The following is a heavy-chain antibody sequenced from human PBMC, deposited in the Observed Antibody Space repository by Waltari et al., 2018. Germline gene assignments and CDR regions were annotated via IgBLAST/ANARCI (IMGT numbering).Heavy chain of an antibody. CDR3: ARVATIFGVVPMAFDI. J-gene: IGHJ3*02. D-gene: IGHD3-3*01. V-gene: IGHV1-8*01. Sequence: QVQLVQSGAEVKKPGASVKVSCKASGYTFTSYDINWVRQATGQGLEWMGWMNPNSGNTGYAQKFQGRVTMTRNTSISTAYMELSSLRSEDTAVYYCARVATIFGVVPMAFDIWGQGTMVTVSS. CDR1: GYTFTSYD. CDR2: MNPNSGNT.